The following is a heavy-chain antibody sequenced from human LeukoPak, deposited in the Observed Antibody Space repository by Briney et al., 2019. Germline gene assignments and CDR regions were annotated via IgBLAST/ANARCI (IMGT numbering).Heavy chain of an antibody. CDR3: ARDSKGDYDFWSGYPPATYYYYYGMDV. Sequence: ASVKVSCKASGYTFKNYGISWVRQAPGQGLEWMGWISTYNGDTKHAQKVQGRLTLTADASTSTAYMELRGLRSDDTAVYYCARDSKGDYDFWSGYPPATYYYYYGMDVWGQGTTVTVSS. CDR1: GYTFKNYG. CDR2: ISTYNGDT. J-gene: IGHJ6*02. V-gene: IGHV1-18*04. D-gene: IGHD3-3*01.